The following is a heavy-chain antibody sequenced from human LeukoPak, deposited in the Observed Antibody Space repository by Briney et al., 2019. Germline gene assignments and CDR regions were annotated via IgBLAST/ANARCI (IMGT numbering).Heavy chain of an antibody. D-gene: IGHD2-21*01. Sequence: GGSLRLSCAASGFTFSDYYMSWIRQAPGKGLEWVSVIYSGGSTSYADSVKGRFTISRDNSKNTLYLQMNSLRAGDTAVYYCARFTHGGDFDYWGQGTLVTVSS. J-gene: IGHJ4*02. CDR3: ARFTHGGDFDY. CDR1: GFTFSDYY. CDR2: IYSGGST. V-gene: IGHV3-66*01.